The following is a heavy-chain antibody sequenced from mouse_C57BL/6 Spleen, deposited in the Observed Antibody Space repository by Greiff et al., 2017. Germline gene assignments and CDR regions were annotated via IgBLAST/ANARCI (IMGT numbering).Heavy chain of an antibody. V-gene: IGHV3-6*01. CDR1: GYSITSGYY. Sequence: DVQLQESGPGLVKPSQSLSLTCSVTGYSITSGYYWNWIRQFPGNKLEWMGYISYDGSNNYNPSLKNRISITRDTSKNQFFLKLNSVTTEDTATYYCAREALRSYAMDYWGQGTSVTVSS. CDR2: ISYDGSN. CDR3: AREALRSYAMDY. J-gene: IGHJ4*01. D-gene: IGHD1-1*01.